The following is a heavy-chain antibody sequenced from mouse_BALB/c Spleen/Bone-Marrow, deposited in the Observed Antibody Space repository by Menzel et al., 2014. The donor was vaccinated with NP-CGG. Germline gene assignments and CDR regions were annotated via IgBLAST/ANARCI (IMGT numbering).Heavy chain of an antibody. V-gene: IGHV3-8*02. CDR3: ARDSSGGILAMDY. J-gene: IGHJ4*01. CDR2: ISYSGST. D-gene: IGHD3-2*01. Sequence: EVKVVESGPSLVKPSQTLSLTCSVTGDSITSGYWNWIRRFPVNKLEYMGYISYSGSTYYNPSLKSRISISRDISKNQYYLQLNSVTTEDTATYYCARDSSGGILAMDYWGQGTSVTVSS. CDR1: GDSITSGY.